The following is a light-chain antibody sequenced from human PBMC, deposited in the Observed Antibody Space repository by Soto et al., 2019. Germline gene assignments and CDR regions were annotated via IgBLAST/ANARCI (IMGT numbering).Light chain of an antibody. V-gene: IGKV3-11*01. Sequence: EIVLTQSPATLSLSPGERATLSCRASQSVSSYLAWYQQKPGQAPRLLISDASNRATGIPARFSVSGSGTDFTLTVSSLEPEDFAVYYCQQRRDWPLTFGGGTKVE. CDR2: DAS. CDR3: QQRRDWPLT. CDR1: QSVSSY. J-gene: IGKJ4*01.